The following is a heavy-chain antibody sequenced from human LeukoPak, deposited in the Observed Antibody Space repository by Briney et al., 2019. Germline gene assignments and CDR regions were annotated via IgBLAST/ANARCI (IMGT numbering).Heavy chain of an antibody. Sequence: SETLSLTCAVYGGSFSGYYWSWIRQPPGKGLEWIGEINHSGSTNYNPSLKSRVTISVDTSKNQFSLKLSSVTAADTAVYYCARHKELRLITMVRGVIDYRGQGTLVTVSS. J-gene: IGHJ4*02. CDR3: ARHKELRLITMVRGVIDY. D-gene: IGHD3-10*01. CDR2: INHSGST. CDR1: GGSFSGYY. V-gene: IGHV4-34*01.